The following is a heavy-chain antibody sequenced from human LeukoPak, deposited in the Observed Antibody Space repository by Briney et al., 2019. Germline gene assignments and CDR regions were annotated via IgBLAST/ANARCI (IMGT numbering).Heavy chain of an antibody. Sequence: PGGSLRRSCAASGFSFRSYGRHWVRQAPGKGLEWVAFIRSDGINKYYADSVKGRLTISRDNSKNTLYLQINSLRPEDTAVYYCARSYGANYFDFWGQGTLVAASS. CDR1: GFSFRSYG. CDR3: ARSYGANYFDF. D-gene: IGHD4-23*01. V-gene: IGHV3-30*02. J-gene: IGHJ4*02. CDR2: IRSDGINK.